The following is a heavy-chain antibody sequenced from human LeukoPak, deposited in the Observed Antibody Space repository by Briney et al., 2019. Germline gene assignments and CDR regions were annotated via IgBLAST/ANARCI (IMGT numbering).Heavy chain of an antibody. V-gene: IGHV1-2*02. CDR1: GYTFTGYY. J-gene: IGHJ4*02. CDR3: ARDLTMFVVVPGY. CDR2: INPSSGDT. D-gene: IGHD3-10*02. Sequence: ASVKVSCKASGYTFTGYYLHWVRQAPGQGLEWMGWINPSSGDTNYAQKFRGRVTMTRDTSINTAYMELSRLRSDDTAVYHCARDLTMFVVVPGYWGQGTLVTVSS.